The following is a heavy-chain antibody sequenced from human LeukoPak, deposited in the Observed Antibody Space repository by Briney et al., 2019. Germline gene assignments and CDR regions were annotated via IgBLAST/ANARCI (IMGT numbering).Heavy chain of an antibody. CDR2: IYPGDSDT. Sequence: GESLKISCKGSGYSFTSYWIGWVRQMPGKGLAWMGIIYPGDSDTRYSPSFQGEVTISADKSISTAYLQWSSLKASDTAMYYCARGGSGYDYYYGGNKDDAFDIWGQGTMVTVSS. CDR1: GYSFTSYW. V-gene: IGHV5-51*01. D-gene: IGHD5-12*01. J-gene: IGHJ3*02. CDR3: ARGGSGYDYYYGGNKDDAFDI.